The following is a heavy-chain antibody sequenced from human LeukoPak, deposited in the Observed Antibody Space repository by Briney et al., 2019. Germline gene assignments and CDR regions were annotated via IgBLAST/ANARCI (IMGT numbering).Heavy chain of an antibody. D-gene: IGHD3-9*01. V-gene: IGHV4-61*01. CDR3: ARDRLVRQWYLDF. Sequence: SETLSLTCSVSGASVSDGNYYWSWIRQPPGKGLEWIGYIYYSGSTNYNPSLTSRVTMSIDTSMNQFSLKLSSVTAADTAVYYCARDRLVRQWYLDFWGRGTLVTVSS. J-gene: IGHJ2*01. CDR1: GASVSDGNYY. CDR2: IYYSGST.